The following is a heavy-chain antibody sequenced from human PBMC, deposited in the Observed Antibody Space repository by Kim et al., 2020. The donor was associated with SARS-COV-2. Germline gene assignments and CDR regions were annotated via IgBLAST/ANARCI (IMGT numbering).Heavy chain of an antibody. CDR2: INHSGST. CDR1: GGSFSGYY. J-gene: IGHJ6*02. V-gene: IGHV4-34*01. CDR3: ARQIRRYYYYYYGMDV. Sequence: SETLSLTCAVYGGSFSGYYWSWIRQPPGKGLEWIGEINHSGSTNYNPSLKSRVTISVDTSKNQFSLKLSSVTAADTAVYYCARQIRRYYYYYYGMDVWGQGTTVTVSS. D-gene: IGHD3-3*01.